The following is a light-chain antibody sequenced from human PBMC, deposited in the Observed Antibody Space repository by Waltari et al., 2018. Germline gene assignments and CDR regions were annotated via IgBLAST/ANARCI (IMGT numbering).Light chain of an antibody. V-gene: IGKV3-11*01. Sequence: EIVLTQTPATLYLSPEEKANLSCRASQSVSTNLAWYQQKPGQAPRLLIYDASNRATGIPARFTGSGSGTDFTLTISSLEPEDFAVYYCQQRNNWPGTFGQGTKLEIK. J-gene: IGKJ2*01. CDR3: QQRNNWPGT. CDR2: DAS. CDR1: QSVSTN.